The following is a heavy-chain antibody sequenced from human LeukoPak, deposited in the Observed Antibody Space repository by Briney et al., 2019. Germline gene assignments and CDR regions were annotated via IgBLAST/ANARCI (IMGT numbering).Heavy chain of an antibody. CDR1: GGTFSSYA. D-gene: IGHD4-23*01. Sequence: SVKVSCKASGGTFSSYAISWVRQAPGQGLEWMGGIIPIFGTANYAQKFQGRVTITADESTSTAYMELSSLRSEDTAVYYCARDPHYGGNSPYFFDYWGQGTLVTVSS. CDR3: ARDPHYGGNSPYFFDY. J-gene: IGHJ4*02. V-gene: IGHV1-69*13. CDR2: IIPIFGTA.